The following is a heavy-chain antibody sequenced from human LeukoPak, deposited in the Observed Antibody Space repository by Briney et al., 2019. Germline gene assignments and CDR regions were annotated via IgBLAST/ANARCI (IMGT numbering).Heavy chain of an antibody. J-gene: IGHJ4*02. Sequence: PSETLSLTCTVSGGSISSSSYYWGWIRQPPGKGLEWIGSIYYSGSTYYNPSLKSRVTISVDTSKNQFSLKLSSVTAADTAVYYCARTRGYSGYPPDYWGQGTLVTVSS. D-gene: IGHD5-12*01. CDR2: IYYSGST. V-gene: IGHV4-39*01. CDR3: ARTRGYSGYPPDY. CDR1: GGSISSSSYY.